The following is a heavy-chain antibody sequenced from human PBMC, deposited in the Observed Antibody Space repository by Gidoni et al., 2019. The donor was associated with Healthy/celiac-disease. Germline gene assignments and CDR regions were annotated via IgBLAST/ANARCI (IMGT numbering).Heavy chain of an antibody. CDR1: GFTFVDYA. Sequence: EVQLVESGGGLVQPGRSLSLSCAASGFTFVDYAMHWVRQAPGKCLGWVSGIMWNSGSIGYADSVKGRFTISRDNAKNSLYLQMNSLRAEDTALYYCAKDVHCRELLGTYEYWGQGTLVTVSS. D-gene: IGHD3-10*01. V-gene: IGHV3-9*01. CDR3: AKDVHCRELLGTYEY. J-gene: IGHJ4*02. CDR2: IMWNSGSI.